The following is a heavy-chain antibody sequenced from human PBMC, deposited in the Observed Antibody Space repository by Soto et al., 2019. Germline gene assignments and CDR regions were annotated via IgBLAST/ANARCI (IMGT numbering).Heavy chain of an antibody. CDR3: ARDGQWTDDDAFDI. Sequence: GGSLRLSCAASGFTVSSNYMSWVRQAPGKGLEWVSVIYSGGSTYYADSVKGRFTISRDNSKNTLYLQMNSLRAEDTAVYYCARDGQWTDDDAFDIWGQGTMVTVSS. CDR2: IYSGGST. CDR1: GFTVSSNY. J-gene: IGHJ3*02. D-gene: IGHD6-19*01. V-gene: IGHV3-53*01.